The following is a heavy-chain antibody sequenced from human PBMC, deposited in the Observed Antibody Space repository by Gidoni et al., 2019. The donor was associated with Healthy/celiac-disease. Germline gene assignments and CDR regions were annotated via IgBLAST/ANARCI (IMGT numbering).Heavy chain of an antibody. V-gene: IGHV1-58*01. CDR2: IVVGSGTT. D-gene: IGHD3-22*01. CDR3: ALSYWGSGYTFDY. CDR1: GFTFTSSA. Sequence: QMQLVQSGPEVKKPGTSVKVSCKAPGFTFTSSAVQWVRQARGQRLEWMGWIVVGSGTTNYAQKFQERVPITRDMSTSTAYMELSSLRSEDTAVYYCALSYWGSGYTFDYWGQGTLVTVSS. J-gene: IGHJ4*02.